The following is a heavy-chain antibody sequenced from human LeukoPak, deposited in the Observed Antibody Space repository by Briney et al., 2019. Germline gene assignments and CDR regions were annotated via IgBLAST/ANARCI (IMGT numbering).Heavy chain of an antibody. CDR3: ARYVRRDGYNSDY. D-gene: IGHD5-24*01. Sequence: GASVKVSCKASGYTFTSYGISWVRQAPGQGLEWMGWISANNGNTNYAQNLQGRVTMTTDTSTSTASMELRSLRSDDTAMYYCARYVRRDGYNSDYWGQGTLVTVSS. CDR1: GYTFTSYG. J-gene: IGHJ4*02. V-gene: IGHV1-18*01. CDR2: ISANNGNT.